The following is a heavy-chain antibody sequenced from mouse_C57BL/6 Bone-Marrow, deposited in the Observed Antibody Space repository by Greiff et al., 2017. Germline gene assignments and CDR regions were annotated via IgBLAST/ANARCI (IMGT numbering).Heavy chain of an antibody. CDR3: ARRRGNYGNNEYFDY. CDR1: GYTFTSYW. V-gene: IGHV1-50*01. CDR2: IDPSDSYT. Sequence: QVQLQQPGAELVKPGASVKLSCKASGYTFTSYWMQWVKQRPGQGLEWIGEIDPSDSYTNYNQKFKGKATLTVDTSSSTADMQLSSLTSEDSAVYYCARRRGNYGNNEYFDYWGQGTTLTVSS. D-gene: IGHD2-1*01. J-gene: IGHJ2*01.